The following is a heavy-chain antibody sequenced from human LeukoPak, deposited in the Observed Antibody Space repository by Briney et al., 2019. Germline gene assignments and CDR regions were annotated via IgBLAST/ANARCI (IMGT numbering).Heavy chain of an antibody. CDR2: IKPGGSET. CDR1: GFSFSTNW. Sequence: GGSLTLSCAGSGFSFSTNWMSWFRQAPGKGLEWVAHIKPGGSETYYVDSVKGRFTISRDNAWNSVHLQMYSLRPEDTAIYYCATMVSVAGDSWGQGTLVTVSS. V-gene: IGHV3-7*01. J-gene: IGHJ5*01. D-gene: IGHD6-19*01. CDR3: ATMVSVAGDS.